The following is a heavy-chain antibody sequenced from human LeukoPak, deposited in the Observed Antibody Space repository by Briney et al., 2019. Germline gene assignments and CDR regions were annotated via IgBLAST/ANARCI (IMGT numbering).Heavy chain of an antibody. V-gene: IGHV5-51*01. CDR2: IYPGDSDT. CDR1: GYSFTSYW. D-gene: IGHD6-13*01. J-gene: IGHJ2*01. Sequence: GASLQISCEGSGYSFTSYWIGWVRPLPGKGLEWMGIIYPGDSDTRYSPSFQGQVTISADKSISTAYLQWSSLKASDTAMYYCARCSSSWYWYFDLWGRGTLVTVSS. CDR3: ARCSSSWYWYFDL.